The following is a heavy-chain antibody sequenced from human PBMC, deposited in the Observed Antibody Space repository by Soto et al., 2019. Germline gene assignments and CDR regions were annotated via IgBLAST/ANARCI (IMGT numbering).Heavy chain of an antibody. CDR2: IVVGSGNT. V-gene: IGHV1-58*02. Sequence: SVKVSCKASGFTFTSSAMQWVRQARGQRLEWIGWIVVGSGNTNYAQKFQERVTMTRDTSTSTVYMELSSLRSEDTAVYYCARASGSYYPFDYWGQGTLVTVSS. J-gene: IGHJ4*02. CDR1: GFTFTSSA. D-gene: IGHD1-26*01. CDR3: ARASGSYYPFDY.